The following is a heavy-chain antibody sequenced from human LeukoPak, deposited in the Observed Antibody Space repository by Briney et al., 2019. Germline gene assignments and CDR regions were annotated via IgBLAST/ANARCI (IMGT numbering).Heavy chain of an antibody. CDR1: GFTFSHYT. V-gene: IGHV3-21*01. D-gene: IGHD5-12*01. CDR3: VRDFSGESGYGGY. CDR2: INPAGTST. Sequence: PGGSLRLSCAASGFTFSHYTMNWVRQTPGKGLEWISSINPAGTSTYYADSVKGRFTISRDAAKNSLYLQRNSLRVEDTALYYCVRDFSGESGYGGYWGPGTLVTVSS. J-gene: IGHJ4*02.